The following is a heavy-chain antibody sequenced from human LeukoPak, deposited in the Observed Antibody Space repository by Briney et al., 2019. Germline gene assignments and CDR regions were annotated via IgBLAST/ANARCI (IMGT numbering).Heavy chain of an antibody. J-gene: IGHJ4*02. Sequence: GGSLRLSCAASGFTFNSYAMSWARQAPGKGLEWVSAISGTGGTTYYAGSVKGRFTNSRDNSKNTLYLQMNSLRVEDTAVYYCAKERPGIAVAATVWGQGTLVTVSS. D-gene: IGHD6-19*01. V-gene: IGHV3-23*01. CDR2: ISGTGGTT. CDR3: AKERPGIAVAATV. CDR1: GFTFNSYA.